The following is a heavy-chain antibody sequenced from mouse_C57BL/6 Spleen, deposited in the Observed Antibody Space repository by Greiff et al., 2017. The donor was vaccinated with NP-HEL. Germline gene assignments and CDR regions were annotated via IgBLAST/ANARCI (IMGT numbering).Heavy chain of an antibody. CDR1: GFSLTSYG. V-gene: IGHV2-5*01. J-gene: IGHJ4*01. CDR3: AKKDYYSNYEDYYAMDY. D-gene: IGHD2-5*01. Sequence: VSGFSLTSYGVHWVRQSPGKGLEWLGVIWRGGSTDYNAAFMSRLSITKDNSKSQVFFKMNSLQADDTAIYYCAKKDYYSNYEDYYAMDYWGQGTSVTVSS. CDR2: IWRGGST.